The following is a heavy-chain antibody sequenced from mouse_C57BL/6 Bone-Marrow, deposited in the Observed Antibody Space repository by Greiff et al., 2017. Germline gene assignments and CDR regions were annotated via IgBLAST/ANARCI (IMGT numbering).Heavy chain of an antibody. V-gene: IGHV10-1*01. J-gene: IGHJ3*01. CDR1: GFSFNTYG. CDR3: VRHEYHDAY. Sequence: DVMLLQPGAGLVQPKASLKLSCAASGFSFNTYGMNWVRQAPGRGLEWVARIRSKSNNYATYYADSVKDRFTISRDESESMRYLQMNNLKTEDTAMYYCVRHEYHDAYGGQGTRVTVSA. D-gene: IGHD5-1*01. CDR2: IRSKSNNYAT.